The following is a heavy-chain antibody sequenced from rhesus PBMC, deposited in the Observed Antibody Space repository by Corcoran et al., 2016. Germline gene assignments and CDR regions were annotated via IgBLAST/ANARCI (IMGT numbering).Heavy chain of an antibody. J-gene: IGHJ1*01. CDR3: ARNEGEC. Sequence: QVQLQESGPGLLKPSETLSLTCAVPGGSISSNSWNWIRRPPGKGWEWIERIDGTGGSTDYNPSLKCRVPISTETSKNQFSLKLSSVTAADTAVYYCARNEGECWGQGALVTVSS. D-gene: IGHD1-32*01. CDR2: IDGTGGST. CDR1: GGSISSNS. V-gene: IGHV4-160*01.